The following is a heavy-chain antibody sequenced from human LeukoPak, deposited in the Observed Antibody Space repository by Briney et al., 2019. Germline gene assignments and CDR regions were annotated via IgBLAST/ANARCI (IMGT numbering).Heavy chain of an antibody. J-gene: IGHJ4*01. CDR3: ARDGGGYSYARLGAYFDY. Sequence: PSETLSLTCTVSGGSISGSDHYWGWVRQPPGKGLEWIATISYRGSTYYNPSLKSQVTISADTSKNQFSLKLSSVTAADTAVYYCARDGGGYSYARLGAYFDYWGQGTLVTVSS. V-gene: IGHV4-39*07. CDR1: GGSISGSDHY. D-gene: IGHD5-18*01. CDR2: ISYRGST.